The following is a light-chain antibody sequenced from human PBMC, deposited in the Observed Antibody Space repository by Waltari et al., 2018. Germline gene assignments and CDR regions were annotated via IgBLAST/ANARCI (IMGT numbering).Light chain of an antibody. CDR3: HQYNSLPHT. CDR1: EDIENY. V-gene: IGKV1-33*01. CDR2: DVS. Sequence: DIQMTQSPSSLSASVGDRVTITCQASEDIENYLNWYRHRPGKAPELLIFDVSNLHSGGPPTFRGSGSGTDFSFTISRLQPEDIGVYYCHQYNSLPHTFGGGTHVEI. J-gene: IGKJ4*01.